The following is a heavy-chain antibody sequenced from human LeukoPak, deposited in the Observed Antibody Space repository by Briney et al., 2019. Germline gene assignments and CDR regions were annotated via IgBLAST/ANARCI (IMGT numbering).Heavy chain of an antibody. CDR3: ARYFDVGDY. D-gene: IGHD3-9*01. CDR1: GFTFSSYS. J-gene: IGHJ4*02. Sequence: GSLRLSCAASGFTFSSYSMNWVRQPPGKGLEWIGSIYHSGSTYYNPSLKSRVTISVDTSKNQFSLKLSSVTAADTAVYYCARYFDVGDYWGQGTLVTVSS. V-gene: IGHV4-38-2*01. CDR2: IYHSGST.